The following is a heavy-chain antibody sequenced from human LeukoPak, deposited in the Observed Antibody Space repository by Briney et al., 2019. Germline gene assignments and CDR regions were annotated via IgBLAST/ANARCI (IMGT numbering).Heavy chain of an antibody. CDR2: IWYDGSNK. D-gene: IGHD3-22*01. J-gene: IGHJ4*02. V-gene: IGHV3-33*01. CDR3: AGSSSGVDYDSSGYLDDY. Sequence: GGSLRLSCAASGFTFSSYGMHWVRQAPGKGLEGVAVIWYDGSNKYYADSVKGRFTISRDNSKNTLYLQMNSLRAEDTAVYYCAGSSSGVDYDSSGYLDDYWGQGTLVTVSS. CDR1: GFTFSSYG.